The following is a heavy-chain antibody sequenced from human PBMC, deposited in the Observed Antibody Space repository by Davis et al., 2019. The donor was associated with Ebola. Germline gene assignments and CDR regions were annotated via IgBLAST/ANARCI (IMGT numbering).Heavy chain of an antibody. V-gene: IGHV1-2*02. CDR1: GYIFTDKW. CDR3: GRIPREMGAHDDVGGD. CDR2: NNPQTGGK. Sequence: SVKVSCKASGYIFTDKWIYWVRQAPGQGLEWMGWNNPQTGGKLYAQKFQGRITVTRDTSISTDYMELSALTSDAPAVYYCGRIPREMGAHDDVGGDWGQGTLITVSS. D-gene: IGHD1-26*01. J-gene: IGHJ4*02.